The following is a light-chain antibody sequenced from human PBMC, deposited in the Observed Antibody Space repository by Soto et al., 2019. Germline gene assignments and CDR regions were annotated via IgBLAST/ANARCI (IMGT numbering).Light chain of an antibody. J-gene: IGKJ1*01. CDR1: QTINNW. CDR3: QQYNSDSRA. V-gene: IGKV1-5*03. CDR2: RAS. Sequence: DIQLTQSPSTLSASVGARVTITCRASQTINNWLAWYQQKRGKAPKLLSYRASTLESGVPSRFSGSGSGTEFTLTISSLQPDDFATYYCQQYNSDSRAFGQGTKVEIK.